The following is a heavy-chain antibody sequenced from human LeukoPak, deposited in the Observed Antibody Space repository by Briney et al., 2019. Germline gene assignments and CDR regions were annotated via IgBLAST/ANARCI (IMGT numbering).Heavy chain of an antibody. CDR1: GFTFSDYY. V-gene: IGHV3-11*05. D-gene: IGHD1-26*01. Sequence: GGSLRLSCAASGFTFSDYYMSWIRQAPGKGLERISHISDSSSYTNYADSVKGRFTISRDNAKNSLYLQMNSMRAEDTAVYYCARDRVGYYFDYWGQGTLVTVSS. CDR3: ARDRVGYYFDY. CDR2: ISDSSSYT. J-gene: IGHJ4*02.